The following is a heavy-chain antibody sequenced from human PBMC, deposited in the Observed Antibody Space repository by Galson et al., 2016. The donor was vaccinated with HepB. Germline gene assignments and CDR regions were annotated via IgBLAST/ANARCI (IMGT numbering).Heavy chain of an antibody. V-gene: IGHV3-30*18. CDR2: IPYDGSNK. Sequence: SLRLSCAASGVTFRNYGMHWVRQAPGKGLGWVAAIPYDGSNKYYTESVKGRFIISRYNSKNTLYLQMNRLRPEDTAVYYFAQDRHYGSWLVDYWAQGTLVTVSS. CDR1: GVTFRNYG. D-gene: IGHD3-10*01. CDR3: AQDRHYGSWLVDY. J-gene: IGHJ4*02.